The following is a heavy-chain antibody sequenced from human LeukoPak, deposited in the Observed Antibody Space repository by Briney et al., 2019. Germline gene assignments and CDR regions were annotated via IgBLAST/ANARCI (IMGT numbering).Heavy chain of an antibody. J-gene: IGHJ4*02. D-gene: IGHD6-13*01. CDR3: TRHAAAAPFDY. V-gene: IGHV3-73*01. CDR2: IRSKANSYAT. Sequence: PGGSLRLSCAASGFTFSGSAMHWVRQASGKGLEWVGRIRSKANSYATAYAASVKGRFTISRDDSKNTAYLQMNSLKTEDTAVYHCTRHAAAAPFDYWGQGTLVTVSS. CDR1: GFTFSGSA.